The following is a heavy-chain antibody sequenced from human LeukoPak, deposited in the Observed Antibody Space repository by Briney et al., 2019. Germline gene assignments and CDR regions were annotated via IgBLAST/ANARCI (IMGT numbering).Heavy chain of an antibody. Sequence: SETLSLTCTVSGSSISGKYWSWIRQPPGKGLEWIGCVYYTGITNYNPSLKGRVSISIDKLNNNFSLKLTSVTAADTAVYYCATGTYAGRAHLDYWGQGSLVAVSS. D-gene: IGHD3-10*01. CDR3: ATGTYAGRAHLDY. V-gene: IGHV4-59*01. J-gene: IGHJ4*02. CDR2: VYYTGIT. CDR1: GSSISGKY.